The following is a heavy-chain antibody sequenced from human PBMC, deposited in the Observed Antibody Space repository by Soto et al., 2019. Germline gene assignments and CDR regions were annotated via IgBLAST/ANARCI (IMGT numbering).Heavy chain of an antibody. CDR1: GFSLTTSRVG. J-gene: IGHJ4*02. CDR3: AYYTSPAYGSGSLFDY. CDR2: IYWDDDK. V-gene: IGHV2-5*02. Sequence: QITLKESGPTLVKPTQTLTLTCTFSGFSLTTSRVGVGWIRQPPGKALEWLALIYWDDDKRYSPSLKSRLTITKDTSKNQVVLTMTNMDPVDTATYYCAYYTSPAYGSGSLFDYWGQGTQVTVSS. D-gene: IGHD3-10*01.